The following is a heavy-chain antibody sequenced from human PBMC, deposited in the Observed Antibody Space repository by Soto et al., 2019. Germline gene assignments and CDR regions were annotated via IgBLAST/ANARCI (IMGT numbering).Heavy chain of an antibody. CDR3: ARERSTYYYYYMDV. J-gene: IGHJ6*03. CDR1: GFTFSSYS. Sequence: EVQLVESGGGLVQPGGSLRLSCAASGFTFSSYSMNWVRQAPGKGLEWVSYISSSSSTIYYADSVKGRFTISRDNAKSSLYLQMNSLRAEDTAVYYCARERSTYYYYYMDVWGKGTTVTVSS. CDR2: ISSSSSTI. V-gene: IGHV3-48*01.